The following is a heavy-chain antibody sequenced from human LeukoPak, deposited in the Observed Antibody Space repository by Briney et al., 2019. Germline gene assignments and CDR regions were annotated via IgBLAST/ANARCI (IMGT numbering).Heavy chain of an antibody. Sequence: SETLSLTCTVSGGSISSGDYYWSWIRQPPGKGLEWIGYIYYSGSTYYNPSLKSRVTISVDTSKNQFSLKLSSVTAADTAVYYCARGFRGYYGSGSTASIDYWGQGTLVTVSS. D-gene: IGHD3-10*01. V-gene: IGHV4-30-4*01. CDR3: ARGFRGYYGSGSTASIDY. CDR1: GGSISSGDYY. J-gene: IGHJ4*02. CDR2: IYYSGST.